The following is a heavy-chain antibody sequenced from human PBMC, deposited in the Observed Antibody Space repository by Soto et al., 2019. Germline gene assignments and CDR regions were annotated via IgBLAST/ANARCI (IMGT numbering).Heavy chain of an antibody. CDR2: INHSGST. CDR1: GGSFSGYY. V-gene: IGHV4-34*01. D-gene: IGHD5-18*01. Sequence: SETLSLTCAVYGGSFSGYYLSWIRQPPGKGLEWIGEINHSGSTNYNPSLKSRVTISVDTSKNQFSLKLSSVTAADTAVYYCAREDTAMANFDYWGQGTLVTVPQ. CDR3: AREDTAMANFDY. J-gene: IGHJ4*02.